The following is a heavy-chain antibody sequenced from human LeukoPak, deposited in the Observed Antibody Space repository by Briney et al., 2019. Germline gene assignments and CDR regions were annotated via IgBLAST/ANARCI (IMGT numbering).Heavy chain of an antibody. CDR3: ATGSGFGVVIPNYFDY. D-gene: IGHD3-3*01. Sequence: KPSETLSLTCAVSGYSISSGYYWGWIRQPPGKGLEWIGSIYHSGSTYYNPSLKSRVTISVDTSKNQFSLKLSSVTAADTAVYYCATGSGFGVVIPNYFDYWGQGTLVTVSS. CDR2: IYHSGST. J-gene: IGHJ4*02. V-gene: IGHV4-38-2*01. CDR1: GYSISSGYY.